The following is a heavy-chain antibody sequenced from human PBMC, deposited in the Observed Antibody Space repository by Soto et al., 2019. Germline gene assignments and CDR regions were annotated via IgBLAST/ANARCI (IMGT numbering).Heavy chain of an antibody. J-gene: IGHJ4*02. V-gene: IGHV4-39*01. CDR3: ATDLYYYETTGFYFFLPLDY. Sequence: SETLSLTCAVSGGSISSTTYYWVWIRQPPGKGLEWIGTISYSGATYYNPSLKSRVTISVDTSNNQLFLKLTSVTAADTAVYYCATDLYYYETTGFYFFLPLDYWGQGALVTVSS. D-gene: IGHD3-22*01. CDR1: GGSISSTTYY. CDR2: ISYSGAT.